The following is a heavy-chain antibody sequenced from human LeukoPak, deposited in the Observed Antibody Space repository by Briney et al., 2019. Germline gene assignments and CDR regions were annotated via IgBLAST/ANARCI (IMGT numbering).Heavy chain of an antibody. CDR1: GGSISSGSYY. D-gene: IGHD1-26*01. CDR3: ARGPPSVGSRRGCYDY. V-gene: IGHV4-61*10. J-gene: IGHJ4*02. CDR2: INHSGST. Sequence: SETLSLTCTVSGGSISSGSYYWSWIRQPAGKGLEWIGEINHSGSTNYNPSLKSRVTISVDTSKNQFSLKLSSVTAADTAVYYCARGPPSVGSRRGCYDYWGQGTRVIVSS.